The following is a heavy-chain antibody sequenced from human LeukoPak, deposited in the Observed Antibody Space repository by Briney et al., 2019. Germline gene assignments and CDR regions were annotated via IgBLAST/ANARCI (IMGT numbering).Heavy chain of an antibody. Sequence: ASVKVSCKASGYTFTSYGISWVRQAPGQGLEWMGWISAYNGNTNYAQKFQGRVTMTRDTSTSTVYMELSSLRSEDTAVYYCARDYYGSGSYFYYWGQGTLVTVSS. CDR1: GYTFTSYG. CDR3: ARDYYGSGSYFYY. D-gene: IGHD3-10*01. CDR2: ISAYNGNT. J-gene: IGHJ4*02. V-gene: IGHV1-18*01.